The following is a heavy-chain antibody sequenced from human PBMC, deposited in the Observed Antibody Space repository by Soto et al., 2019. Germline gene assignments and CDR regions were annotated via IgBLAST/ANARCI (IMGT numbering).Heavy chain of an antibody. CDR1: GFTFSSYA. CDR2: ISGSSDST. V-gene: IGHV3-23*01. Sequence: EVQLLESGGGLVQPGGSLRLSCAASGFTFSSYAMSWVRQAPGKGLEWVSVISGSSDSTYYADSVKGRFTISRDNSKSTLYLQMNSLRAEDTAVYYCAKAAPYYVFWSGYCDSWGQGTLVTVSS. J-gene: IGHJ4*02. CDR3: AKAAPYYVFWSGYCDS. D-gene: IGHD3-3*01.